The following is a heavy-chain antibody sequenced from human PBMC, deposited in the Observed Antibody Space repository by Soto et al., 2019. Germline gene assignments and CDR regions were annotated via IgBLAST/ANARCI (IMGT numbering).Heavy chain of an antibody. Sequence: ETLSLTCTVSGGSISSYYWSWIRQPPGKGLEWIGYIYYSGSTNYNPSLKSRVTISVDTSKNQFSLKLSSVTAADTAVYYCAKVNDFWTGYYSTNWFDPWGQGTLVTVSS. CDR3: AKVNDFWTGYYSTNWFDP. CDR1: GGSISSYY. CDR2: IYYSGST. J-gene: IGHJ5*02. V-gene: IGHV4-59*01. D-gene: IGHD3-3*01.